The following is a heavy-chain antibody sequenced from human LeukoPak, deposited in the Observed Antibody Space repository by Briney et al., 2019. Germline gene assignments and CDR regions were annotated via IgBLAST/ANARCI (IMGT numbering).Heavy chain of an antibody. CDR3: TTDANCGDYGGGGY. Sequence: GGSLRLSCAASGFTFSNAWMSWVRQAPGKGLEWVGRIKSKTDGGTTDYAAPVKGRFTISRDDSKNTLYLQMNSLKTEDTAVYYCTTDANCGDYGGGGYWGQGTLVTVSS. D-gene: IGHD4-17*01. CDR1: GFTFSNAW. J-gene: IGHJ4*02. CDR2: IKSKTDGGTT. V-gene: IGHV3-15*01.